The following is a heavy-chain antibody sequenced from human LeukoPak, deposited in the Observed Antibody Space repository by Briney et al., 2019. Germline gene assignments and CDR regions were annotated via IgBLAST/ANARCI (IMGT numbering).Heavy chain of an antibody. CDR2: IKHDGSEK. CDR1: GFTFSTSW. Sequence: PGGSLRLSCAASGFTFSTSWMTWVRQAPGKGLECVANIKHDGSEKNYVDSVKGRFTISRDNDKNSLYLQMNILRAEDTAVYYCATGYGAGDWGQGTLVTVSS. D-gene: IGHD1-26*01. J-gene: IGHJ4*02. CDR3: ATGYGAGD. V-gene: IGHV3-7*04.